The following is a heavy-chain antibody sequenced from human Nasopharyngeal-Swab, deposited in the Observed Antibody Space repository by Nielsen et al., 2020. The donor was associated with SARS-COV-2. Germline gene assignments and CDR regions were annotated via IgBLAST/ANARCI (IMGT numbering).Heavy chain of an antibody. CDR2: ISGSGGST. CDR3: AKDCGGVFEYFDY. CDR1: GFTFSSYA. D-gene: IGHD3-16*01. J-gene: IGHJ4*02. V-gene: IGHV3-23*01. Sequence: GESLKISCAASGFTFSSYAMRWVRQAPGKGLEWVSAISGSGGSTYYADSVKGRFTISRDNSKNTLYLQMNSLRAEDKAVYYWAKDCGGVFEYFDYWGQGTLVTVSS.